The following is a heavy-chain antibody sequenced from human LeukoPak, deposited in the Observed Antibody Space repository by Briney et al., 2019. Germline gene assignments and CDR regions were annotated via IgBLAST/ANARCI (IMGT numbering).Heavy chain of an antibody. D-gene: IGHD3-16*01. J-gene: IGHJ4*02. Sequence: GGSLRLSCVASGFTFNDFWMSWIRQAPGRGLEWVVNINQDGSENYYADSMKGRFTSSRDNAKNSVYLQMSGLTVEDTAVYYCARSSWGSSTNSWGQGTLVIVSS. CDR1: GFTFNDFW. CDR2: INQDGSEN. V-gene: IGHV3-7*01. CDR3: ARSSWGSSTNS.